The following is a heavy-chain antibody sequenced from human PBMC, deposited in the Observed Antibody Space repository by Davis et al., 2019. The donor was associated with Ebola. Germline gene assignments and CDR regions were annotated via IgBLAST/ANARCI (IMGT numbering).Heavy chain of an antibody. D-gene: IGHD3-22*01. CDR2: ISYDGSNK. J-gene: IGHJ4*02. Sequence: GESLKISCVASGFTFSSYAMHWVRQAPGKGLEWVAVISYDGSNKYYADSVKGRFTISRDNSKNTLYLQMNSLRAEDTAVYYCAKDRYYDNSPLYFESESWGQGTLVTVSS. CDR3: AKDRYYDNSPLYFESES. CDR1: GFTFSSYA. V-gene: IGHV3-30-3*01.